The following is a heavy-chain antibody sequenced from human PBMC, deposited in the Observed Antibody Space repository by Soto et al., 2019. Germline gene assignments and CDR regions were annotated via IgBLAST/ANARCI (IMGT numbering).Heavy chain of an antibody. Sequence: GGSLRLSCAASGFTFSKFGMHWVRQAPGKGLEWVAVISYNGGSIYYGDSVRGRFTISRDNSENTLFLQMNSLRVEDTAVYYCARGPSGDKVDYWGQGIQVTVSS. J-gene: IGHJ4*02. D-gene: IGHD7-27*01. V-gene: IGHV3-30*03. CDR3: ARGPSGDKVDY. CDR1: GFTFSKFG. CDR2: ISYNGGSI.